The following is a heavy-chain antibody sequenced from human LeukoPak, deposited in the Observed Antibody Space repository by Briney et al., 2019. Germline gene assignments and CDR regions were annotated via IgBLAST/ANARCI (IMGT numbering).Heavy chain of an antibody. V-gene: IGHV3-23*01. Sequence: QPGGSLRLSCAASGFIFSNYAMNWVRQAPGKRLEWVSAISDSSDSTYYADSVKGRFTISRDNSKNTLYLQMNSLRVDDTAVYYCAKDARWESSQRWGGYWYFDLWGRGTRVTVSS. CDR1: GFIFSNYA. J-gene: IGHJ2*01. CDR2: ISDSSDST. CDR3: AKDARWESSQRWGGYWYFDL. D-gene: IGHD3-16*02.